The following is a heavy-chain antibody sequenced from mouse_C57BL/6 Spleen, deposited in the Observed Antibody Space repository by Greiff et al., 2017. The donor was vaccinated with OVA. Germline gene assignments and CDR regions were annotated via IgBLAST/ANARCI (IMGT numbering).Heavy chain of an antibody. CDR2: IYPGSGNT. V-gene: IGHV1-66*01. D-gene: IGHD2-1*01. Sequence: VKLQQSGPELVKPGASVKISCKASGYSFTSYYIHWVKQRPGQGLEWIGWIYPGSGNTKYNEKFKGKATLTADTSSSTAYMQLSSLTSEDSAVYYCAREDGNFFDYWGQGTTLTVSS. J-gene: IGHJ2*01. CDR3: AREDGNFFDY. CDR1: GYSFTSYY.